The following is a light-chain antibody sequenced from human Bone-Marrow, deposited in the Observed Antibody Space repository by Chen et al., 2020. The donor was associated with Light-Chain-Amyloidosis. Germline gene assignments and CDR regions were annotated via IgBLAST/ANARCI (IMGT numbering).Light chain of an antibody. CDR3: KQYGTSPLT. CDR1: QTISSNY. CDR2: GSS. J-gene: IGKJ4*01. Sequence: EIVFTQSPVTLSLSPGEGANLACRASQTISSNYLTWYQQKFGQAPRLLSYGSSSRATGIPARFAGSGSGTDFTLTINRLEPDDFAMYYCKQYGTSPLTFGGGTKVEIK. V-gene: IGKV3-20*01.